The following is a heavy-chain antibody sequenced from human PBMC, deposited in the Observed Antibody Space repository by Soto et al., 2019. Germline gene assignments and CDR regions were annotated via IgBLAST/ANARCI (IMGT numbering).Heavy chain of an antibody. CDR3: ARSGGFRFFSFGFLSQNLFYP. CDR1: GGSFSGYY. CDR2: INHSGST. V-gene: IGHV4-34*01. J-gene: IGHJ5*02. D-gene: IGHD3-3*01. Sequence: SETLSLTCAVYGGSFSGYYWSWIRQPPGKGLEWIGEINHSGSTNYNPSLKSRVTISVDTSKNQFSLKLSSVTAADTAVYYCARSGGFRFFSFGFLSQNLFYPCGQGSLVPGSS.